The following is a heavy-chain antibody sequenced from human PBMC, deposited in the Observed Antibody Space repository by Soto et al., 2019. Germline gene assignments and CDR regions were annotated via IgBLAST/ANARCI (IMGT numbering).Heavy chain of an antibody. CDR3: ARDTPFKQLVSSEYFQH. J-gene: IGHJ1*01. Sequence: ASVKVSCKASGYTFTSYVISWVRHAPGQGLEWMGWISAYNGNTNYAQKLQGRVTMTTDTSTSTAYMELRSLRSDDTAVYYCARDTPFKQLVSSEYFQHWGQGTLVTVSS. V-gene: IGHV1-18*01. CDR1: GYTFTSYV. D-gene: IGHD6-13*01. CDR2: ISAYNGNT.